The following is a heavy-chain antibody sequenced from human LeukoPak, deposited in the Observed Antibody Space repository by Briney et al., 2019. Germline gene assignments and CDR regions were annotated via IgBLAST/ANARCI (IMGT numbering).Heavy chain of an antibody. CDR3: VRESIAAAGRPGGYYYYYMDV. Sequence: ASVKVSCQASGYTFTSYDINWVRPATGQGLAWMGWMNPNSGNTGYAQKFQGRVTMTRNTSISTAYMELSSLRSEDTAVYYCVRESIAAAGRPGGYYYYYMDVWGKGTTVTVSS. CDR1: GYTFTSYD. J-gene: IGHJ6*03. CDR2: MNPNSGNT. V-gene: IGHV1-8*01. D-gene: IGHD6-13*01.